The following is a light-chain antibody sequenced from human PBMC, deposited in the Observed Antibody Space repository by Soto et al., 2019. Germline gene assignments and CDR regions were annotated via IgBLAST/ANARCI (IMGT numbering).Light chain of an antibody. CDR1: SSDVGGYDY. CDR2: EVS. Sequence: QSALTQPASVSGSPGQSITISCTGTSSDVGGYDYISWYQQHPDKAPKLMIYEVSNRPSGVSHRFSGSKSGNTASLTISGLQAEDEADYYCSSYTSSSTLYVFGSGTKLTVL. CDR3: SSYTSSSTLYV. J-gene: IGLJ1*01. V-gene: IGLV2-14*01.